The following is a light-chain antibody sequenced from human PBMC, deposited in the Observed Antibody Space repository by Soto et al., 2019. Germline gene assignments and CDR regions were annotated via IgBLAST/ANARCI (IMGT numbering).Light chain of an antibody. J-gene: IGKJ4*01. CDR1: QSVGST. CDR2: DTS. Sequence: EIVLTQSPAALSVSPGERATLSCWASQSVGSTLTWYQQKPGQAPRLLIYDTSIRATGIPARFSGSGSGTEFTLTIASLQSEDFGVYYCQRFNRWPLSFGGGTKVEI. V-gene: IGKV3-15*01. CDR3: QRFNRWPLS.